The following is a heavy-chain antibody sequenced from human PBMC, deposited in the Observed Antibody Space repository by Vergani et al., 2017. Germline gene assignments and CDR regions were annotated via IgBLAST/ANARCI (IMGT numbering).Heavy chain of an antibody. D-gene: IGHD6-19*01. V-gene: IGHV7-4-1*02. CDR1: GYTFTNYR. CDR2: INTNSGNT. Sequence: QVQLLQSGSEMKKPGASVRISCEASGYTFTNYRLIWVRQAPGQGLEFMGWINTNSGNTTYAPVFTGRFVVSMDTSVSTAYLQISGLKSDDSAVYYCARGRQWLLTEYLYGMDVWGQGTTVTVSS. J-gene: IGHJ6*02. CDR3: ARGRQWLLTEYLYGMDV.